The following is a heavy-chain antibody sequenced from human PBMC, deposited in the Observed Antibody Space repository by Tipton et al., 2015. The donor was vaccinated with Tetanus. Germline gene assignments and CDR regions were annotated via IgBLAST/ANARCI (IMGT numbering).Heavy chain of an antibody. CDR1: GASFSDYY. V-gene: IGHV3-7*03. J-gene: IGHJ4*02. CDR3: GKQNGGRWVVDH. CDR2: IKQDGTDY. Sequence: LSLTCAVYGASFSDYYWSWIRQAPGKGLEWVANIKQDGTDYRYVDSVKGRFTISRDNAKNSLYLQMNSLSADDTAVYYCGKQNGGRWVVDHWGQGTLVTVSS. D-gene: IGHD4-23*01.